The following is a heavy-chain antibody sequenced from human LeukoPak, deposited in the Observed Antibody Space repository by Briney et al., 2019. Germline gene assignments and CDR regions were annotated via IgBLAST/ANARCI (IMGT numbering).Heavy chain of an antibody. J-gene: IGHJ4*02. V-gene: IGHV3-33*01. D-gene: IGHD4-17*01. CDR3: TTDGVTTVTTRGLDY. CDR2: IWYDGSNK. CDR1: GFTFSSYG. Sequence: PGGSLRLSCAASGFTFSSYGMHWVRQAPGKGLEWVAVIWYDGSNKYYADSVKGRFTISRDDSKNTLYLQMNSLKTEDTAVYYCTTDGVTTVTTRGLDYWGQGTLVTVSS.